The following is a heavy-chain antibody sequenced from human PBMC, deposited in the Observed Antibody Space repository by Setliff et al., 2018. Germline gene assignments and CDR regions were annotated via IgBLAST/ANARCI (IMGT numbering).Heavy chain of an antibody. V-gene: IGHV1-18*01. CDR2: ISAYNGNT. J-gene: IGHJ4*02. D-gene: IGHD3-16*02. CDR3: ASIALTEPSYYDYVWGSYRFFHYFDY. CDR1: GYTFTSYG. Sequence: GASVKVSCKASGYTFTSYGINWVRQAPGQGLEWMGWISAYNGNTNYAQKLQGRVTMTTDTSTSTAYMELRSLRSDDTAVYYCASIALTEPSYYDYVWGSYRFFHYFDYWGQGTLVTVSS.